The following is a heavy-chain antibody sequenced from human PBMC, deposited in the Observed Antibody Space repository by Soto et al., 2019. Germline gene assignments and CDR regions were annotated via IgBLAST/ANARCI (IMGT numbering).Heavy chain of an antibody. CDR1: GFTFSSYG. Sequence: GGSLRLSCAASGFTFSSYGMHWVRQAPGKGLEWVAVISYDGSNKYYADSVKGRFTISRDNSKNTLYLQMNSLRAEDTAVYYCAKGSSSWYGWFDPWGHGTLVTVSS. J-gene: IGHJ5*02. V-gene: IGHV3-30*18. CDR3: AKGSSSWYGWFDP. CDR2: ISYDGSNK. D-gene: IGHD6-13*01.